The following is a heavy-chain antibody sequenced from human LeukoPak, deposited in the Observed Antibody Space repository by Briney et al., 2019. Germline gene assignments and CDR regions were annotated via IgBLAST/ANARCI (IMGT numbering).Heavy chain of an antibody. Sequence: GGALRLSCAASGFTFISYGMHWVRQAPGKGLEWVAVISYDGSNKYYADSVKGRFTISRDNSKNTLYLQMNSLRAEDTAVYYCANGDYWGKGTLVTVSS. J-gene: IGHJ4*02. CDR3: ANGDY. CDR1: GFTFISYG. CDR2: ISYDGSNK. V-gene: IGHV3-30*18.